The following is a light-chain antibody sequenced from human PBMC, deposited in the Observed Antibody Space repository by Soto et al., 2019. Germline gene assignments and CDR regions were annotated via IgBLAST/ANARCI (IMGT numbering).Light chain of an antibody. CDR1: QGISNR. Sequence: QMTQSPSTLSASVGDRVTITCRASQGISNRLAWYQQKPGKAPKLLIYQASSLKTGVPSRFGGSGSGTEFTLTITSLQPDDFATYYCQQYNSQWTFGQGTKVEIK. V-gene: IGKV1-5*03. J-gene: IGKJ1*01. CDR3: QQYNSQWT. CDR2: QAS.